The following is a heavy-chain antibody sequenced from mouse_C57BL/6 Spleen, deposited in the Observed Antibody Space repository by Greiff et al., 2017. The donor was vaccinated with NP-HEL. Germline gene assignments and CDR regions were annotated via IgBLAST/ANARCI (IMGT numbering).Heavy chain of an antibody. CDR2: IYPGSGST. V-gene: IGHV1-55*01. CDR3: ARADYYEFAY. CDR1: GYTFTSYW. Sequence: QVQLQQSGAELVKPGASVKMSCKASGYTFTSYWITWVKQRPGHGLEWIGDIYPGSGSTNYNEKFKSKATLTVDTSSSTAYMQLSSLTSEDAAVYYCARADYYEFAYGGQGTLVTVSA. D-gene: IGHD1-1*01. J-gene: IGHJ3*01.